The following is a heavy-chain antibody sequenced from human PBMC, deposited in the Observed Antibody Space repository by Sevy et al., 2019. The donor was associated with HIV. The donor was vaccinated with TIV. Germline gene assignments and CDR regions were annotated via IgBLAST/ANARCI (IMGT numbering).Heavy chain of an antibody. Sequence: ASVKVSCKASGGTFSSYAISWVRQAPGQGLEWMGGIIPIFGTANYAQKFQGRVTITADESTSTAYMELSSLRSEDTAVYYCARGERYYYDSSGLAAFDIWGQETMVTVSS. CDR2: IIPIFGTA. CDR3: ARGERYYYDSSGLAAFDI. J-gene: IGHJ3*02. D-gene: IGHD3-22*01. V-gene: IGHV1-69*13. CDR1: GGTFSSYA.